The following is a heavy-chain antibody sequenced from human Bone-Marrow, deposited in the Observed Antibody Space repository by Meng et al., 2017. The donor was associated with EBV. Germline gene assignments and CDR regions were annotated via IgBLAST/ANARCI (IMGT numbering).Heavy chain of an antibody. V-gene: IGHV4-39*07. J-gene: IGHJ4*02. CDR1: GGSISSSSYY. CDR2: IYYSGST. CDR3: ARDLEAAAFDY. Sequence: QLQLQESGPGLVKPSETLSLTGTVSGGSISSSSYYWGWIRQPPGKGLEWIGSIYYSGSTYYNPSLKSRVTISVDTSKNQFSLKLSSVTAADTAVYYCARDLEAAAFDYWGQGTLVTVSS. D-gene: IGHD6-13*01.